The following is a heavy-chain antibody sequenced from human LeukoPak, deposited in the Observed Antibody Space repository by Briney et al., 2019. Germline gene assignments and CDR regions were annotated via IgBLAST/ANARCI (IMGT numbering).Heavy chain of an antibody. D-gene: IGHD3-22*01. Sequence: GASVKVSCKASGGTFSSYAISWVRQAPGQGLEWMGRIIPILGIANYAQKFQGRVTITADKSTSTAYMELSSLRSEDTAVYYCARAYYYDSSGYYPLDYWGQGTLVTVSS. J-gene: IGHJ4*02. V-gene: IGHV1-69*04. CDR2: IIPILGIA. CDR3: ARAYYYDSSGYYPLDY. CDR1: GGTFSSYA.